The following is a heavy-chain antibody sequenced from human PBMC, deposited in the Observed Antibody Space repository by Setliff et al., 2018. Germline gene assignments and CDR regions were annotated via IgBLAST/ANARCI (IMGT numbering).Heavy chain of an antibody. CDR3: ARDRTFYGSGTYTRWFDY. CDR1: GGSVNSHY. J-gene: IGHJ4*02. CDR2: IFYSGDT. Sequence: PSETLSLTCTVSGGSVNSHYWSWIRQPPGKGLEWIGFIFYSGDTKSNPSLKSRVTMSVDTSKNPFSLRLTSVTAADTAVYYCARDRTFYGSGTYTRWFDYWGQGTLVTVSS. D-gene: IGHD3-10*01. V-gene: IGHV4-59*02.